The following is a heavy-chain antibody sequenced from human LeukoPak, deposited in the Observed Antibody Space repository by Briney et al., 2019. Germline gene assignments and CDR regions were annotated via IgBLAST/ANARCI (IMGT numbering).Heavy chain of an antibody. Sequence: SSETLSLTCTVSGGSISSSSYYYWSWIRQPPGKGLEWIGYIYHSGSTYYNPSLKSRVTISVDRSKNQFSLKLSSVTAADTAVYYCARESRFLEWLPVMYAFDIWGQGTMVTVSS. CDR2: IYHSGST. CDR1: GGSISSSSYYY. J-gene: IGHJ3*02. V-gene: IGHV4-30-2*01. D-gene: IGHD3-3*01. CDR3: ARESRFLEWLPVMYAFDI.